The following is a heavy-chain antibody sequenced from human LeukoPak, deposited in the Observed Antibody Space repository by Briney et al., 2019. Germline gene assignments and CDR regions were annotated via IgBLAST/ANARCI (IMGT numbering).Heavy chain of an antibody. D-gene: IGHD6-19*01. CDR3: ARDAYSSGWYGSRPFDY. CDR2: IYYSGST. V-gene: IGHV4-59*01. CDR1: GGSISSFY. J-gene: IGHJ4*02. Sequence: PSETLSLTCTVSGGSISSFYWSWIRQLPGKGLEWIGYIYYSGSTNYNPSLKSRVTMSVDTSKNQFSLKLSSVTAADTAVYYCARDAYSSGWYGSRPFDYWGQGALVTVSS.